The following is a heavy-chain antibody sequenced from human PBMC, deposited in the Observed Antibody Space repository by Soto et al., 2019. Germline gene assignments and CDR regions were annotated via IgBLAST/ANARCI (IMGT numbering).Heavy chain of an antibody. CDR1: GGSITNYY. D-gene: IGHD3-10*01. Sequence: QVQLQESGPGLVKPSETLSLTCTVSGGSITNYYCSWFRQPPGKGLEWIGYIQYNGYSAYNLSLKRLFTMSMDTSKTQFSLMLESVTATDTAVYYCARHGFGSLHGLVDVWGQGTTVIVSS. V-gene: IGHV4-59*08. CDR2: IQYNGYS. CDR3: ARHGFGSLHGLVDV. J-gene: IGHJ6*02.